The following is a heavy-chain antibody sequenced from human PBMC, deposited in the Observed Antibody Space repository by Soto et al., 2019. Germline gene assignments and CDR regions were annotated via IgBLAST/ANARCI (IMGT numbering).Heavy chain of an antibody. D-gene: IGHD3-10*02. CDR1: GFTFSSYV. CDR3: EYVRS. Sequence: EVQVLESGGGLAQPGGSLRLSCAASGFTFSSYVMAWVRQAPGKGLEWVSGISSSGAGTNYADSVKGRFTISRDNSKNSVYRQMNSLRAEDTAIYYCEYVRSLGQGTLVTVSS. V-gene: IGHV3-23*01. CDR2: ISSSGAGT. J-gene: IGHJ5*02.